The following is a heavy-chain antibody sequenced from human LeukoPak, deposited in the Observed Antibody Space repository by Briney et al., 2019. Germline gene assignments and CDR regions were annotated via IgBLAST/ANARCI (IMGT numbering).Heavy chain of an antibody. CDR3: ARELIVVVPAASDAFDI. CDR2: IIPILGIA. J-gene: IGHJ3*02. Sequence: SVKVSCKASGGTFSSYTISWVRQAPGQGLEWMGRIIPILGIANYAQKFQGRVTITADKSTSTAYMELSSLRSEDTAVYYCARELIVVVPAASDAFDIWGQGTMVTVSS. CDR1: GGTFSSYT. D-gene: IGHD2-2*01. V-gene: IGHV1-69*04.